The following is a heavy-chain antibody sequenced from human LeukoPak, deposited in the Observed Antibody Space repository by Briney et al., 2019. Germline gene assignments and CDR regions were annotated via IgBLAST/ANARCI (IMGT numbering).Heavy chain of an antibody. CDR3: ARDPEYSSSWLYFDY. Sequence: SETLSLTCAVYGGSFSGYYWSWIRQPPGKGLEWIGEINHSGSTNYNPSLKSRVTISVDRSKNQFSLKLSSVTAADTAVYYCARDPEYSSSWLYFDYWGQGTLVTVSS. J-gene: IGHJ4*02. V-gene: IGHV4-34*01. D-gene: IGHD6-6*01. CDR1: GGSFSGYY. CDR2: INHSGST.